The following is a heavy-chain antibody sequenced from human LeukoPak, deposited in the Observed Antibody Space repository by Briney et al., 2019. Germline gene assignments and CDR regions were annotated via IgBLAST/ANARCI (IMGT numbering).Heavy chain of an antibody. J-gene: IGHJ4*02. Sequence: QPGGSLRLSCRASGFTFGTYWMHWVRQAPGKGLVWVSGINSDGGTTTYADSVKGRFTISRDNAKNTLYLQMNNLRAEDTAIYYCATDYYVSGSYYRLFYWGQGTLVTVSS. CDR3: ATDYYVSGSYYRLFY. V-gene: IGHV3-74*01. CDR2: INSDGGTT. CDR1: GFTFGTYW. D-gene: IGHD3-10*01.